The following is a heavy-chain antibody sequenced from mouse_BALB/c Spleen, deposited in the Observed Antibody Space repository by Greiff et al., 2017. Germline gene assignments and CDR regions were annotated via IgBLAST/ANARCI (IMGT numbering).Heavy chain of an antibody. CDR1: GFNIKDTY. CDR3: ASSRYYYGSSSWFAY. V-gene: IGHV14-3*02. J-gene: IGHJ3*01. CDR2: IDPANGNT. D-gene: IGHD1-1*01. Sequence: VQLQQSGAELVKPGASVKLSCTASGFNIKDTYMHWVKQRPEQGLEWIGRIDPANGNTKYDPKFQGKATITADTSSNTAYLQLSSLTSEDTAVYYCASSRYYYGSSSWFAYWGQGTLVTVSA.